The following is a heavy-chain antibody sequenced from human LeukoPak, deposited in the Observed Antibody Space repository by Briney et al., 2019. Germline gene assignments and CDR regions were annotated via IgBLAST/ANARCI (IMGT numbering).Heavy chain of an antibody. J-gene: IGHJ4*02. CDR1: GFTFSSYA. CDR3: ARGTGVLWFGELLFETNFDY. V-gene: IGHV3-23*01. CDR2: ISGSGGST. D-gene: IGHD3-10*01. Sequence: PGGSLRLSCAASGFTFSSYAMSWVRQAPGKGLEWVSAISGSGGSTYYADSVKGRFTISRDNAKNSLYLQMNSLRAEDTAVYYCARGTGVLWFGELLFETNFDYWGQGTLVTVSS.